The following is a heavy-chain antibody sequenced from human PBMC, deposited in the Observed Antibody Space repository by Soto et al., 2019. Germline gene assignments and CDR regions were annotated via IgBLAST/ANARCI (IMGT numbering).Heavy chain of an antibody. Sequence: KVSCKASGGTFSSDSFSWVRQAPGQGLEWMGGIIPMFDTPIYAQKFQDSVTITADESTSTAYMQLSSLRSGDTAVYYCARSGGLDRDFNYWGQGSLVTVSS. CDR1: GGTFSSDS. D-gene: IGHD2-15*01. J-gene: IGHJ4*02. CDR3: ARSGGLDRDFNY. V-gene: IGHV1-69*01. CDR2: IIPMFDTP.